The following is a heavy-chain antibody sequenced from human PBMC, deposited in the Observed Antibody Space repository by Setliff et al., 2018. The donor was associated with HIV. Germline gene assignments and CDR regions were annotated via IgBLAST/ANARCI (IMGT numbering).Heavy chain of an antibody. CDR3: AGGPRAATAIPGWYFDL. V-gene: IGHV4-39*02. Sequence: SETLSLTCTVYGASISNSNSYWGWIRQPPGKRLEWLGSIYSSASPSYNPSLSSPLTISVDTSKNHVSLRLSSVTAADTAVYYCAGGPRAATAIPGWYFDLWGRGTLVTVSS. J-gene: IGHJ2*01. CDR2: IYSSASP. CDR1: GASISNSNSY. D-gene: IGHD2-21*02.